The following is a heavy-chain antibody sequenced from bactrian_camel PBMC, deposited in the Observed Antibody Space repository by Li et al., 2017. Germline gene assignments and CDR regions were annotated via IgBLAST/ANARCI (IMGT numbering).Heavy chain of an antibody. Sequence: HVQLVESGGGSVQAGGSLRLSCVVSGYSYIDNYCLGWFRQAPGKEREGVASMDNDGHRGYIDSVKGRFTISQDNAKNTRSLQMNRLKPEDTAMYYCAVARFACYTRTPREGDFVHWGQGTQVTVS. CDR3: AVARFACYTRTPREGDFVH. D-gene: IGHD3*01. V-gene: IGHV3S63*01. CDR2: MDNDGHR. J-gene: IGHJ4*01. CDR1: GYSYIDNYC.